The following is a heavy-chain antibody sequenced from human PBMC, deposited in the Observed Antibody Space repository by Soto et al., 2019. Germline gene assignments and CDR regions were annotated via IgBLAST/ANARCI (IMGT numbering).Heavy chain of an antibody. CDR2: MNPNSGNT. CDR3: AMGGPSAGIDY. Sequence: GASVKVSWKAAGYTFTSYDINWGRQATGQGLEWMGWMNPNSGNTGYAQKFQGRVTMTRNTSISTAYMELSSLRSEDTAVYYCAMGGPSAGIDYWGQGTLVTVSS. V-gene: IGHV1-8*01. J-gene: IGHJ4*02. D-gene: IGHD3-10*01. CDR1: GYTFTSYD.